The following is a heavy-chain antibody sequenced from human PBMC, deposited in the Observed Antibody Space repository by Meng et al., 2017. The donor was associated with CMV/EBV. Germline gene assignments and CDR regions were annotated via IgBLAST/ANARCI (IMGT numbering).Heavy chain of an antibody. CDR1: GNKMCDYY. CDR2: INPNDAT. CDR3: ARSTGWSRFDS. Sequence: QLHLAQSGAEVKKPGDSVKVSCEASGNKMCDYYIHGMRQAPGQWLEWMGWINPNDATNYAHSFQGRVTMTRDMSMNTVYMELSRLTSDDTAVYYCARSTGWSRFDSWGLGTLVTVSS. V-gene: IGHV1-2*02. D-gene: IGHD6-19*01. J-gene: IGHJ4*01.